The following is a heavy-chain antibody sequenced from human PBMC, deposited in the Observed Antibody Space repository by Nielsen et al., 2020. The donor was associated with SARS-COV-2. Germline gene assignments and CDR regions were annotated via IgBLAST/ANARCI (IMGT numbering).Heavy chain of an antibody. CDR2: ISYDGSNK. CDR3: ARAGSGSGYYGMDV. V-gene: IGHV3-30*03. J-gene: IGHJ6*02. Sequence: GESLKISCAASGFTFSSYGMHWVRQAPGKGLEWVAVISYDGSNKYYADSVKGRFTISRDNSKNTLYLQMNSLRAEDTAVYYCARAGSGSGYYGMDVWGQGTTVTVSS. D-gene: IGHD3-22*01. CDR1: GFTFSSYG.